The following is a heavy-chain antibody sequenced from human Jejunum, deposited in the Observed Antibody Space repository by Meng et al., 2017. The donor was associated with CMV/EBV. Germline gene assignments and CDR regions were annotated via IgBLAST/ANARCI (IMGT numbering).Heavy chain of an antibody. V-gene: IGHV1-69*01. CDR3: AREFRRDGYDSGSQAQAYFFES. J-gene: IGHJ4*02. CDR2: IIPIFDTA. Sequence: TWLRQAPGQGLEWMVGIIPIFDTAIYAQKFEGRLTITSDDSTSASYMDLSSLTPEDTAVYYCAREFRRDGYDSGSQAQAYFFESWGQGTPVTVSS. D-gene: IGHD5-24*01.